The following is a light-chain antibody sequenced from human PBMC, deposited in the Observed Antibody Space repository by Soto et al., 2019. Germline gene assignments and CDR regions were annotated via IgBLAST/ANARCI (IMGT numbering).Light chain of an antibody. J-gene: IGLJ2*01. CDR2: NNN. V-gene: IGLV1-44*01. Sequence: QSVLTQPPSASGTPGQRVTISCSGSRSNIRSNTVNWYQQLPGTAPKLLIYNNNQRPSGVPDRFSGSKSGTSASLAISGLQSEDEAEYYCAAWDDSLNGPVFGGGTKLTVL. CDR3: AAWDDSLNGPV. CDR1: RSNIRSNT.